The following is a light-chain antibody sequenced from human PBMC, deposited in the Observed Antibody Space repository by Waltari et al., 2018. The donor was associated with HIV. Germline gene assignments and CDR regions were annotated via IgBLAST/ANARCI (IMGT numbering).Light chain of an antibody. CDR1: QGVLSSFSFRNH. CDR3: QQYYRSPWT. J-gene: IGKJ1*01. CDR2: WAS. Sequence: DIVMTQSPDSLFVSLGERATINCRSSQGVLSSFSFRNHLAWYQQRPGQSPRLLIYWASTRESGVPDRFIGSGSGTDFTLTISSLQAEDVAVYYCQQYYRSPWTFGQGTRVEIK. V-gene: IGKV4-1*01.